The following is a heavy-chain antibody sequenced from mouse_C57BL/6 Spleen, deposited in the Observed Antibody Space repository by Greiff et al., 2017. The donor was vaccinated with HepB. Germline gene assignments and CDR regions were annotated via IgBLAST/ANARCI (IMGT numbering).Heavy chain of an antibody. Sequence: QVQLQQSGAELARPGASVKMSCKASGYTFTSYTMHWVNQRPGQGLEWIGYINPSSGYTKYNQKFKDKATLTADKSSSTAYMQLSSLTSEDSAVYYCARGLGRNYFDYWGQGTTLTVSS. CDR1: GYTFTSYT. J-gene: IGHJ2*01. CDR2: INPSSGYT. V-gene: IGHV1-4*01. CDR3: ARGLGRNYFDY. D-gene: IGHD4-1*01.